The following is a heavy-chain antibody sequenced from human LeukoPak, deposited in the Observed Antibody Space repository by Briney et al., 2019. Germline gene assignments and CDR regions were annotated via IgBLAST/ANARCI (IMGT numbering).Heavy chain of an antibody. J-gene: IGHJ5*02. D-gene: IGHD3-10*01. CDR3: ARDYYGSGSHPSPNWFDP. CDR1: GFTFSSYS. CDR2: SSSSSSYI. Sequence: GGSLRLSCAASGFTFSSYSMNWVRQAPGKGLEWVSSSSSSSSYIYYADSVKGRFTISRDNAKNSLYLQMNSLRAEDTAVYYCARDYYGSGSHPSPNWFDPWGQGSLVTVSS. V-gene: IGHV3-21*01.